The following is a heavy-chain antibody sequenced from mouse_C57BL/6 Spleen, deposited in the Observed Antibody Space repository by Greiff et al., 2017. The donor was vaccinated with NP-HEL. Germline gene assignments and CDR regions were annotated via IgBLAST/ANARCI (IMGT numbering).Heavy chain of an antibody. J-gene: IGHJ2*01. CDR2: IDPSDSYT. V-gene: IGHV1-69*01. Sequence: QVQLQQPGAELVMPGASVKLSCKASGYTFTSYWMHWVKQRPGQGLEWIGEIDPSDSYTNYNQKFKGKSPLTVDKSSSTAYMQLSSLTSEDSAVYYCARGLPFQYYFDYWGQGTTLTVSS. CDR3: ARGLPFQYYFDY. CDR1: GYTFTSYW. D-gene: IGHD2-2*01.